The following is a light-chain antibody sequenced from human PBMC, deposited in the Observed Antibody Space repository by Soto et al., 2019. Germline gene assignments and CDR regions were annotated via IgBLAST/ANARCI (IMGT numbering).Light chain of an antibody. CDR1: SSNIGSGYD. Sequence: QSVLTQPPSVSGAPGQRVTISCTGSSSNIGSGYDVHWYQQLPGTAPKLLIYDNNNRPSGVPDRFSGSKSATSASLAITGLQAEDEVDYYSPSSDISLRAFYVFGTGTNVTV. CDR2: DNN. V-gene: IGLV1-40*01. CDR3: PSSDISLRAFYV. J-gene: IGLJ1*01.